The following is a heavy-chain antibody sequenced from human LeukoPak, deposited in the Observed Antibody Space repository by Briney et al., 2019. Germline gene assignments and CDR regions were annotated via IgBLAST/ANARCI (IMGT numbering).Heavy chain of an antibody. CDR3: AKGVVAAHFDY. D-gene: IGHD2-15*01. V-gene: IGHV3-53*05. Sequence: PGGSLRLSCAASGFTVSTNYMTWVRQAPGKGLEWVSVIYSGGSTYYADSVKGRFTISRDNAKNSLYLQMNSLRAEDTAVYYCAKGVVAAHFDYWGQGTLVTVSS. CDR2: IYSGGST. J-gene: IGHJ4*02. CDR1: GFTVSTNY.